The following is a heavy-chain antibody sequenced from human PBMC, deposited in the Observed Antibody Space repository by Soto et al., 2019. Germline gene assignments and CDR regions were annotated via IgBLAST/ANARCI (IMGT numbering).Heavy chain of an antibody. CDR3: PREGRVGSVVRWFDP. V-gene: IGHV4-31*03. D-gene: IGHD2-2*03. CDR1: GGSISSGGYY. Sequence: SEPLSLTCTVSGGSISSGGYYWSWIRQHPGKGLEWIGYIYYSGSTYYNPSLKSRVTISVDTSKNQFSLKLSSVTAADTAVYYCPREGRVGSVVRWFDPWGQGYLLTVSS. CDR2: IYYSGST. J-gene: IGHJ5*02.